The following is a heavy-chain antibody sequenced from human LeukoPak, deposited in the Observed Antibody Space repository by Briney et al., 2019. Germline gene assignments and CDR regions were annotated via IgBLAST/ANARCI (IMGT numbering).Heavy chain of an antibody. CDR2: IWYDGSNI. V-gene: IGHV3-33*03. CDR1: GFTFSSYG. CDR3: ARGYGLDV. Sequence: GRSLRLSCVASGFTFSSYGMHWVRQAPGKGLDWEAIIWYDGSNIHHVDSVKGRFTISRDNAKNSLYLQMHSLRVEATALYYCARGYGLDVWGQGTTVTVSS. D-gene: IGHD3-10*01. J-gene: IGHJ6*02.